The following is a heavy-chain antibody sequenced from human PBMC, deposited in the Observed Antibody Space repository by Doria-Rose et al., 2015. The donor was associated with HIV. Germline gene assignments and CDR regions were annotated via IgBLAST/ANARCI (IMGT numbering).Heavy chain of an antibody. D-gene: IGHD1-1*01. V-gene: IGHV4-34*01. CDR3: ARGLLRGGWNDVDYYYGMDV. J-gene: IGHJ6*02. Sequence: QVQLQQWDAGLVKPSETLSLTCAVFGGSFSGYYWSWIRQPPGKGLEWIGEINHSGSTNHITFLKSRVTISLDTSKNLFSLKLSSVTAADTAVYYCARGLLRGGWNDVDYYYGMDVWGQGTTVTVSS. CDR2: INHSGST. CDR1: GGSFSGYY.